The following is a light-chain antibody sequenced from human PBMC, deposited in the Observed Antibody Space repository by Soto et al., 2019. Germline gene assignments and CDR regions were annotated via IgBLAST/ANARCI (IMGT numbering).Light chain of an antibody. CDR2: AAS. Sequence: EIVLTQSPGTLSLSPGERATLSCRASQSVSVNSLAWYQQKGGQAPRLLIYAASTRATSVPDRFSGSGSGTDFALTISRLETEDFAVYYCQQYGCSPFTVGPGTKGYTK. CDR1: QSVSVNS. J-gene: IGKJ3*01. V-gene: IGKV3-20*01. CDR3: QQYGCSPFT.